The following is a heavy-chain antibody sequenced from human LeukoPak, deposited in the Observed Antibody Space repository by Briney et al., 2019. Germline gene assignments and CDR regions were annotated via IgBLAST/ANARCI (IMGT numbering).Heavy chain of an antibody. V-gene: IGHV4-39*01. CDR3: ARPCQVTTCAKFEY. D-gene: IGHD4-17*01. J-gene: IGHJ4*02. CDR2: IYYSGST. CDR1: GDFLSSGDYY. Sequence: SETLSLTCTVSGDFLSSGDYYWGWIRQSPGKGLTWIGSIYYSGSTLYNASFESRVTMSVDTSKNQFSLKLRSVTAADTAVYYCARPCQVTTCAKFEYWGQGILVTVSS.